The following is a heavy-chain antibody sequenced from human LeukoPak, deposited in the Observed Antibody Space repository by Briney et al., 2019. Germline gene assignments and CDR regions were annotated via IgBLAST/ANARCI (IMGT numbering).Heavy chain of an antibody. CDR1: GGSISSGDYY. D-gene: IGHD3-9*01. CDR2: IYYSGST. Sequence: PSETLSLTCTVSGGSISSGDYYWNWIRQPPGKGLEWIGYIYYSGSTYYNPSLKSRVTISVDTSKNQFSLKLSSVTAADTAVYYCARGRIPDYDILTGYYPAEHFQHWGQGTLVTVSS. J-gene: IGHJ1*01. V-gene: IGHV4-30-4*01. CDR3: ARGRIPDYDILTGYYPAEHFQH.